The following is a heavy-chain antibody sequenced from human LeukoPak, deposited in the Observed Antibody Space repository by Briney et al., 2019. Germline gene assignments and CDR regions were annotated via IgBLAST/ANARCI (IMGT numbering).Heavy chain of an antibody. J-gene: IGHJ3*02. Sequence: GESLKISCKGSGYSFTSYWIGWVRQMPGKGLELMGIIYPGDSDTRYSPSFQGQVTISADKSISTAYLQWSSLKASDTAMYYCARLNYDSSGMPDAFDIWGQGTMVTVSS. D-gene: IGHD3-22*01. CDR3: ARLNYDSSGMPDAFDI. CDR2: IYPGDSDT. V-gene: IGHV5-51*01. CDR1: GYSFTSYW.